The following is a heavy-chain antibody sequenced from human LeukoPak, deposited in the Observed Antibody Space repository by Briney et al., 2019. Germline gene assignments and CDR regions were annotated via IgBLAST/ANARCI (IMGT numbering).Heavy chain of an antibody. V-gene: IGHV3-66*01. J-gene: IGHJ6*02. CDR1: VFIVRSNY. CDR2: IYSGGST. Sequence: GRSLRLSCAASVFIVRSNYMSWVRQAPGKGLEWGSVIYSGGSTYYADSVKGRFTLFRDNSKNTLYLQMNSLRAEDTAVYYCARAGCSGGSCYPWYYYYGMDVWGQGTTVTVSS. CDR3: ARAGCSGGSCYPWYYYYGMDV. D-gene: IGHD2-15*01.